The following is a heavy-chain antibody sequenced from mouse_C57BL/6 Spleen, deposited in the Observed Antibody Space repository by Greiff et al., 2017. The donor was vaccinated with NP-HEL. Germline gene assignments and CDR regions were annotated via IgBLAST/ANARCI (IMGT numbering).Heavy chain of an antibody. CDR1: GYTFTDYN. CDR3: AKVANWDYYFDY. J-gene: IGHJ2*01. D-gene: IGHD4-1*01. V-gene: IGHV1-22*01. CDR2: INPNNGGT. Sequence: EVKLLESGPELVKPGASVKMSCKASGYTFTDYNMHWVKQSHGKSLEWIGYINPNNGGTSYNQKFKGKATLTVNKSSSTAYMELRSLTSEDSAVYYCAKVANWDYYFDYWGQGTTLTVSS.